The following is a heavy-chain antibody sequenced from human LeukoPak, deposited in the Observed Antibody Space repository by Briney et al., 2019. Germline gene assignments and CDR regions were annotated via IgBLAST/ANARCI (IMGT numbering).Heavy chain of an antibody. J-gene: IGHJ4*02. CDR1: GGSISSYY. CDR3: ARGADFWSGYSHGHYFDY. Sequence: KPSETLSLTCAVSGGSISSYYWSWIRQPAGKGLEWIGRIYTSGSTNYNPSLKSRVTMSVDTSKNQFSLKLSSVTAADTAVYYCARGADFWSGYSHGHYFDYWGQGTLVTVSS. V-gene: IGHV4-4*07. CDR2: IYTSGST. D-gene: IGHD3-3*01.